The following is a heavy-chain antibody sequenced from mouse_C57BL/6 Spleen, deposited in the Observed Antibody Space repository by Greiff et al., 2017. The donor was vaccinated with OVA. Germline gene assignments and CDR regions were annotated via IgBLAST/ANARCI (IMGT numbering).Heavy chain of an antibody. CDR1: GYSITSGYY. D-gene: IGHD2-14*01. J-gene: IGHJ2*01. CDR3: ARQRYFDHFDD. CDR2: ISYDGSN. Sequence: EVQLVESGPGLVKPSQSLSLTCSVTGYSITSGYYWNWIRQFPGNKLEWMGYISYDGSNNYNPSLKNRISITLDTSKNQLFLTLNSVTTEDTATNYCARQRYFDHFDDWGQGTTLTVSS. V-gene: IGHV3-6*01.